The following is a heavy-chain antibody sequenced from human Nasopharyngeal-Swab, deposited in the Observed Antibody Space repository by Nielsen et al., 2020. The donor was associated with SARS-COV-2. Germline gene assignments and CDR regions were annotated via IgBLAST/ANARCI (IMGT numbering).Heavy chain of an antibody. J-gene: IGHJ4*02. CDR2: INAGNGNT. CDR3: ARGVFWSRLRLGGLDY. CDR1: GYTFTSYA. V-gene: IGHV1-3*01. D-gene: IGHD5-12*01. Sequence: ASVKVSCKASGYTFTSYAMHWVRQAPGQRLEWMGWINAGNGNTKYSQKFQGRVTITRDTSANTAYMELSSLRSEDTAVYYCARGVFWSRLRLGGLDYWGQGTLVTVSS.